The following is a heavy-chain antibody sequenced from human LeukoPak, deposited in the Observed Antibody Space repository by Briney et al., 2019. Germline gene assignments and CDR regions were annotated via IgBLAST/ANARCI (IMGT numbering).Heavy chain of an antibody. CDR2: IIPIFGTA. J-gene: IGHJ6*03. CDR1: GGTFSSYA. V-gene: IGHV1-69*13. CDR3: ARGCRSGSYLSRYYYYMDV. D-gene: IGHD1-26*01. Sequence: SVKVSCKASGGTFSSYAISWVRQAPGQGLEWMGGIIPIFGTANYAQKFQGRVTITADESTSTAYMELSSLRSEDTAVYYCARGCRSGSYLSRYYYYMDVWGKGTTVTVSS.